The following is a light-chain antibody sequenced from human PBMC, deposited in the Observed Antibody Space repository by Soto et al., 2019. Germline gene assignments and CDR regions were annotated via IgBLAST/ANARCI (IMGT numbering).Light chain of an antibody. Sequence: DIQMTQSPSSLSASVGDRVTITCRASQGVSAYLLWYQQRQGTAPKLLIYAAANLVRGVPSRFSGSGSGTNFTLTISSLQPEDFAVYYCQHYGASQYTFGQGTKLELK. CDR2: AAA. CDR1: QGVSAY. V-gene: IGKV1-39*01. J-gene: IGKJ2*01. CDR3: QHYGASQYT.